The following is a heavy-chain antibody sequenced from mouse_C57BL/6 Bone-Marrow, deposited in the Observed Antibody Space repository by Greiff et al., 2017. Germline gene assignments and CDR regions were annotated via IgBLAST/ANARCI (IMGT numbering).Heavy chain of an antibody. Sequence: QVQLQQPGTELVKPGASVKLSCKASGYTFTSYWMHWVKQRPGQGLEWIGNINPSNGGTNYNEKFKSKATLTVDKSSSTAYMQLSSLTSEDSAVYYCARDTTVVATNWYVDGWGTGTTVTVSS. CDR3: ARDTTVVATNWYVDG. D-gene: IGHD1-1*01. J-gene: IGHJ1*03. CDR1: GYTFTSYW. CDR2: INPSNGGT. V-gene: IGHV1-53*01.